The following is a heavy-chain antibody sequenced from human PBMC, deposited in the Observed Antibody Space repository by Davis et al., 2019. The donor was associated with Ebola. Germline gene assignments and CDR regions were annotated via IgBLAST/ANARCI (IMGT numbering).Heavy chain of an antibody. CDR2: IYYSGST. J-gene: IGHJ6*02. V-gene: IGHV4-59*01. CDR3: ARGELLFYSGSSRYYHGMDV. CDR1: GGSFSGYY. D-gene: IGHD6-6*01. Sequence: SETLSLTCAVYGGSFSGYYWSWIRQPPGKGLEWIGYIYYSGSTNYNPSLKSRVTISVDTSKNQFSLKLSSVTAADTAVYYCARGELLFYSGSSRYYHGMDVWGQGTTVTVSS.